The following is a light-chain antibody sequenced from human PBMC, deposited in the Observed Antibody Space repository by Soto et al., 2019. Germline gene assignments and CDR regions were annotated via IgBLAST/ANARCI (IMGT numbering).Light chain of an antibody. Sequence: DIQMTQSPSSVSASVGDRVTITCRASQDISRWLAWYQQKPGKAPKLLIYAASTLQSGVPSRFSGSGSGTDFTLTISSLQPEDFAYYCCQQADSFTTFGPGTKVDIK. CDR2: AAS. CDR3: QQADSFTT. V-gene: IGKV1-12*01. J-gene: IGKJ3*01. CDR1: QDISRW.